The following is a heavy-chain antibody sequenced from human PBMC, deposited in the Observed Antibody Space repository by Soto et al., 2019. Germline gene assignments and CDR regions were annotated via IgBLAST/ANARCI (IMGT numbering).Heavy chain of an antibody. CDR3: AADTTYSYYGNSGLYGMDV. D-gene: IGHD1-7*01. CDR2: IVVGSGKT. CDR1: RLTFGDSA. J-gene: IGHJ6*02. Sequence: PVKVSCKASRLTFGDSAVQRVRQARGQRLEWIGWIVVGSGKTSYSQKFQERVTITRDMSTSTAYMELSSLRSEDTAVYYCAADTTYSYYGNSGLYGMDVWAQGTTLTV. V-gene: IGHV1-58*01.